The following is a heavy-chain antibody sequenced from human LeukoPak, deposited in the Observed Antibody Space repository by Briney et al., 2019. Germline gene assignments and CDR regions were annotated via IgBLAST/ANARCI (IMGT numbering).Heavy chain of an antibody. CDR2: IYYDGNNK. V-gene: IGHV3-33*01. CDR3: ARDAYYYGSGSYVDY. CDR1: GFTFSSYG. J-gene: IGHJ4*02. D-gene: IGHD3-10*01. Sequence: PGGSLRLSCAASGFTFSSYGMHWVRQAPGTGLEWVAVIYYDGNNKFYADSVKGRFTISRDNSKNTLYLQMNSLRAEDTAVYYCARDAYYYGSGSYVDYWGQGTLVTVSS.